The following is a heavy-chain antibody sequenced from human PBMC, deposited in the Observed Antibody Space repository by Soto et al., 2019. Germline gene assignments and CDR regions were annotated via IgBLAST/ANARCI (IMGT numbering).Heavy chain of an antibody. CDR3: ARDSGNPFDY. CDR2: IYYSGST. J-gene: IGHJ4*02. CDR1: GGSISSYY. Sequence: PSETLSLTCTVSGGSISSYYWSWIRRPPGKGLEWIGYIYYSGSTNYNPSLKSRVTISVDTSKNQFSLKLSSVTAADTAVYYCARDSGNPFDYWGQGTLVTVSS. D-gene: IGHD2-15*01. V-gene: IGHV4-59*01.